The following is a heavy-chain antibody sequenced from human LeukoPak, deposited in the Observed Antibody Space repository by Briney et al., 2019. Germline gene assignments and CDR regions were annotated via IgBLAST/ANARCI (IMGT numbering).Heavy chain of an antibody. CDR2: ISSSSSYI. D-gene: IGHD6-6*01. Sequence: PGGSLRLSCAASGFTFSSYSMNWVRQAPGKGLEWVSSISSSSSYIYYADSVKGRFTISRDNAKSSLYLQMNSLRDEDTAVYYCASRQYSSSSFDYWGQGTLVTVSS. J-gene: IGHJ4*02. CDR3: ASRQYSSSSFDY. CDR1: GFTFSSYS. V-gene: IGHV3-21*01.